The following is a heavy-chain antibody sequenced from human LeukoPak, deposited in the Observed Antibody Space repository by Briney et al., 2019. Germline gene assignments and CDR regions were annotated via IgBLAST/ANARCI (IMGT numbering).Heavy chain of an antibody. Sequence: SGGSLRLSCAASGFTFNNYAMSWVRQAPGKGLEWVSTISGSGAISYYADSVKGRFTISRDNSKNTLYLQMNSLRAEDTAVYYCAKTPFAGGDRYYFDYWGQGTLVTVSS. D-gene: IGHD3-16*01. V-gene: IGHV3-23*01. CDR3: AKTPFAGGDRYYFDY. J-gene: IGHJ4*02. CDR1: GFTFNNYA. CDR2: ISGSGAIS.